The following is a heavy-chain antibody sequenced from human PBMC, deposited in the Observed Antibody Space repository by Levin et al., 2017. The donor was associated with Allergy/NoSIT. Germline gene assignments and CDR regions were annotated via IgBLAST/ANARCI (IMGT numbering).Heavy chain of an antibody. V-gene: IGHV3-30*18. CDR1: GFTFSSYG. CDR2: ISYDGSNK. J-gene: IGHJ4*02. CDR3: AKDSGPWMAVHSYFDY. Sequence: GESLKISCAASGFTFSSYGMHWVRQAPGKGLEWVAVISYDGSNKYYADSVKGRFTISRDNSKNTLYLQMNSLRAEDTAVYYCAKDSGPWMAVHSYFDYWGQGTLVTVSS. D-gene: IGHD3-10*01.